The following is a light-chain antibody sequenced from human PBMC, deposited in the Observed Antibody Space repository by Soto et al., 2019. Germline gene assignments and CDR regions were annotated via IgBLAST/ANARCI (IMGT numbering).Light chain of an antibody. CDR2: YDS. CDR1: NIGSKS. V-gene: IGLV3-21*04. Sequence: SYELTQQPSVSGAPGKTARITCGGNNIGSKSVHWYQQKPGQAPVLVIYYDSDRPSGIPERFSGSNSGNTATLTISRVEAGDEADYYCQVWDSSSDVVFGGGTKLTVL. J-gene: IGLJ2*01. CDR3: QVWDSSSDVV.